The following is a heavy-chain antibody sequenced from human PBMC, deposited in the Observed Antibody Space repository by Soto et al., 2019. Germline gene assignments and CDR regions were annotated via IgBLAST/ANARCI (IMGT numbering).Heavy chain of an antibody. D-gene: IGHD6-19*01. Sequence: QITLKESGPTLVKPTQTLTLTCTFSGFSLSTSGVGVGWIRQPPGKALEWLALIYWDDDKRYSPSLKSRLTITKDTSKNHVVLTMTNMDPVDTATYYCAHSFGLRGTAVAAHFDLWGRGTLVTVSS. V-gene: IGHV2-5*02. J-gene: IGHJ2*01. CDR2: IYWDDDK. CDR1: GFSLSTSGVG. CDR3: AHSFGLRGTAVAAHFDL.